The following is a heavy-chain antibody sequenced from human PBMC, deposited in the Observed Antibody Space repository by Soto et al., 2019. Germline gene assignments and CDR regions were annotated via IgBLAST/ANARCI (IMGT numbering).Heavy chain of an antibody. CDR1: GYSFTSYW. Sequence: LKISCKGSGYSFTSYWIGWVRQMPGKGLEWMGIIYPGDSDTRYSPSFQGQVTISADKSISTAYLQWSSLKASDTAMYYCARGKWRYCSGGSCEEGAFDIWGQGTMVTVSS. D-gene: IGHD2-15*01. J-gene: IGHJ3*02. CDR2: IYPGDSDT. V-gene: IGHV5-51*01. CDR3: ARGKWRYCSGGSCEEGAFDI.